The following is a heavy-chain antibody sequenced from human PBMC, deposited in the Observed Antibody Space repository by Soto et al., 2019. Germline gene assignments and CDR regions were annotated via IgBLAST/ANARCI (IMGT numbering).Heavy chain of an antibody. D-gene: IGHD3-3*01. J-gene: IGHJ6*02. CDR1: GGTFSSYA. V-gene: IGHV1-69*01. Sequence: QVQLVQSGAEVKKPGSSVKVSCKASGGTFSSYAISWVRQAPGQGLEWMGGIHPIFGKANYAQKFQGRVPITAEESTTTAYMELRSLRYEDTAVYYCARCEYDRNPYYYYYGSDFWGQGTTVTVSS. CDR2: IHPIFGKA. CDR3: ARCEYDRNPYYYYYGSDF.